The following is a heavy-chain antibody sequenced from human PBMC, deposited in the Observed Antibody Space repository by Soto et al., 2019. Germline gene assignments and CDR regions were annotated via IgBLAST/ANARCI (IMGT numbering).Heavy chain of an antibody. CDR1: GFTFSSYA. V-gene: IGHV3-23*01. D-gene: IGHD3-10*01. CDR3: AKDLGFGELYSDY. J-gene: IGHJ4*02. Sequence: EVQLLESGGGLVQPGGSLRLSCAASGFTFSSYAMSWVRQAPGKGLEWVSAISGSGGSTYYADSVKGRFTISRDNSKNTLYLQMNSLRAEATAVYYCAKDLGFGELYSDYWGQGTLVTVSA. CDR2: ISGSGGST.